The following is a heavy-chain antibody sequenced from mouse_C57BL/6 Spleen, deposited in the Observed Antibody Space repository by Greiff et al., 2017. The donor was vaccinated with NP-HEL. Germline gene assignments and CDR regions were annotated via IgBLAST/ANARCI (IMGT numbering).Heavy chain of an antibody. J-gene: IGHJ4*01. CDR3: ARSIYYDYVLYYAMDY. Sequence: QVQLQQPGTELVKPGASVKLSCKASGYTFTSYWMHWVKQRPGQGLEWIGNINPSNGGTNYNEKFKSKATLTVDKSSSTAYMQLSSLTSEDSAVYYCARSIYYDYVLYYAMDYWGQGTSVTVSS. CDR2: INPSNGGT. CDR1: GYTFTSYW. D-gene: IGHD2-4*01. V-gene: IGHV1-53*01.